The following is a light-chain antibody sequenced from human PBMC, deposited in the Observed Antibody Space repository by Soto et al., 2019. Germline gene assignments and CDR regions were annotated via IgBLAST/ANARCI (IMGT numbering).Light chain of an antibody. CDR3: QQTNLYPLT. V-gene: IGKV1-9*01. J-gene: IGKJ4*01. CDR1: QGIGSD. CDR2: GAS. Sequence: DIQLTQSPSFLSASVGDTVTVTCRASQGIGSDLAWYQQKPGKAPNLLIYGASTLQSGVPSRFSGGGSGTEFTLTISLLQPEDFGTYYCQQTNLYPLTFGGGTKVDIK.